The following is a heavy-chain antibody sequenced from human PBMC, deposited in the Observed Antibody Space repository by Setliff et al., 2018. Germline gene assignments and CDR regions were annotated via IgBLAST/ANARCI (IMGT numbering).Heavy chain of an antibody. CDR3: AKDSLEVVIALHGMDV. CDR1: GFTFSRFG. V-gene: IGHV3-30*02. Sequence: PGGSLRLSCAASGFTFSRFGMYWVRQAPGKGLEWVALVRYDGYNKYYADFVKGRFTISRDNAKNTLYLQMNSLTTEDTAVYYCAKDSLEVVIALHGMDVWGQGTTVTVS. D-gene: IGHD2-21*01. J-gene: IGHJ6*02. CDR2: VRYDGYNK.